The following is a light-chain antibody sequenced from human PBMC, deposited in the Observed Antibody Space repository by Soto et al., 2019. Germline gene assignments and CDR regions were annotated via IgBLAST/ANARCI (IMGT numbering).Light chain of an antibody. CDR3: SSFSSTTTLYV. V-gene: IGLV2-14*01. CDR1: SSDVGGHNY. Sequence: QSALTQPVSVSGSPGQSITISCTGTSSDVGGHNYVSWYQHHPGKAPKLMIYEVSNRPSGVSNRFSGSKSGNTASLTISGLQAEDEADYHCSSFSSTTTLYVFGTGTKVTVL. J-gene: IGLJ1*01. CDR2: EVS.